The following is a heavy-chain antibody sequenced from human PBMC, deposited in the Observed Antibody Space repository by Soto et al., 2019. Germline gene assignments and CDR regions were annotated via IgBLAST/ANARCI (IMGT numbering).Heavy chain of an antibody. V-gene: IGHV1-69*01. CDR1: VGTFNHHA. CDR2: IIPIFVTS. CDR3: VRGKIREMATILRDKRFDP. Sequence: QVQLVHSGSEGKKPGASVKVSCKSDVGTFNHHAINWVRQAPGQGLEWMGGIIPIFVTSHYAQKFQGRVTITADESNRTAYMELSSLISEDTAVYDWVRGKIREMATILRDKRFDPWGQGTRVPVSS. D-gene: IGHD5-12*01. J-gene: IGHJ5*02.